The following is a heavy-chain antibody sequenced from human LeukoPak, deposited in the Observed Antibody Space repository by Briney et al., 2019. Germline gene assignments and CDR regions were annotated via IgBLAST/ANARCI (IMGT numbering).Heavy chain of an antibody. CDR2: MYHSGST. V-gene: IGHV4-38-2*01. J-gene: IGHJ6*03. D-gene: IGHD6-13*01. CDR1: GYSISSGYY. Sequence: PSETLSLTCAVSGYSISSGYYWGWFRQPPGKGLEWIGCMYHSGSTYYNPSLKSRVTISVDTSKNQFSLRLSSVTAADTAVYYCARQGGSSSPYYYYYMDVWGKGTTVTLSS. CDR3: ARQGGSSSPYYYYYMDV.